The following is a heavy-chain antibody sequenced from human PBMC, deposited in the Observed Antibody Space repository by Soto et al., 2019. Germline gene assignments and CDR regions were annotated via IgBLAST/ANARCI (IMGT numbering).Heavy chain of an antibody. CDR2: ISTYNGNT. J-gene: IGHJ4*02. Sequence: AASVKVSCKASGYTFTSYGITWVRQAPGQGLEWMGWISTYNGNTNYAQKFQGRVTMTTDTSTSTASMELWSLRSDDTAIYYCARVYYDSTGYYSYYFDYWGQGTLVTVSS. D-gene: IGHD3-22*01. CDR1: GYTFTSYG. CDR3: ARVYYDSTGYYSYYFDY. V-gene: IGHV1-18*01.